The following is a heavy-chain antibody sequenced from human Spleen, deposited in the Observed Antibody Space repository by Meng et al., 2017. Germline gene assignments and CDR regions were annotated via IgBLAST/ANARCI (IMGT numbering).Heavy chain of an antibody. Sequence: GESLKISCAASGFTFSGHWMHWVRQAPGKGLVWVSRINTDGSTTTYADSVKGRFTISGDNAKNTLYLQMNSLRAEDTAVYYCTNDRLNHWGQGTLVTVSS. CDR1: GFTFSGHW. V-gene: IGHV3-74*01. D-gene: IGHD1-1*01. CDR3: TNDRLNH. J-gene: IGHJ1*01. CDR2: INTDGSTT.